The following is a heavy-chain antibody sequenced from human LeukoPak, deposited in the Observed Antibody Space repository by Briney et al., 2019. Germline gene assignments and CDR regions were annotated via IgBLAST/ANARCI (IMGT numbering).Heavy chain of an antibody. Sequence: SGGSLRLSCEASGFTFSSYAMGWVRQAPGKGLEWVSVTSESGGSTHYADSVKGRFTISRDNSKNTLSLQMNSLRAEDTAVYYCARDYYDGIGYYYEDYWGQGTLVTVSS. CDR1: GFTFSSYA. V-gene: IGHV3-23*01. D-gene: IGHD3-22*01. CDR2: TSESGGST. CDR3: ARDYYDGIGYYYEDY. J-gene: IGHJ4*02.